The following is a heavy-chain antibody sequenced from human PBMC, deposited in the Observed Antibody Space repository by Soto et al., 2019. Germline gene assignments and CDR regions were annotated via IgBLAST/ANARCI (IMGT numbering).Heavy chain of an antibody. CDR2: IYTSGGT. CDR1: GGSITGYH. D-gene: IGHD6-13*01. V-gene: IGHV4-4*07. CDR3: ARGFGSSWYYFDF. Sequence: SETLSLTCTVSGGSITGYHWTWIRQPAGKGLEWIGRIYTSGGTDYNPSLKSRLTMSVDTSKNQFSLKLTSVTAADTAVYYCARGFGSSWYYFDFWGQGALVTVSS. J-gene: IGHJ4*02.